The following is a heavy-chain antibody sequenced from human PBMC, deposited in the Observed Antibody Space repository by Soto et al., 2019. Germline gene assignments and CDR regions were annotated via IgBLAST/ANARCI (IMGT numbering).Heavy chain of an antibody. CDR3: AKLIHYGARSSFPHVFNI. Sequence: GESLKISCKGSGYSFTSYWISWVRQMPGKGLEWMGRIDPSDSYTNYSPSFQGHVTISADKSISTAYLQWSSLKASDTAMYYCAKLIHYGARSSFPHVFNIWGKGTSATV. V-gene: IGHV5-10-1*01. J-gene: IGHJ3*02. CDR2: IDPSDSYT. D-gene: IGHD4-17*01. CDR1: GYSFTSYW.